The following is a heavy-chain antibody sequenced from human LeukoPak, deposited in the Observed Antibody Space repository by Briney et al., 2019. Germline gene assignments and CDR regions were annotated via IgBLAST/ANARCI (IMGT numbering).Heavy chain of an antibody. CDR3: ATTYYYGSGSKKNNIWFDP. V-gene: IGHV4-34*08. CDR1: GGTFSGYY. J-gene: IGHJ5*02. Sequence: SETLSLTCAVYGGTFSGYYWSWIRQPPGKGLEWIGEINHSGSTNYNPSLKSRVTISVDTSKNQFSLKLSSVTAADTAVYYCATTYYYGSGSKKNNIWFDPWGQGTLVTVSS. D-gene: IGHD3-10*01. CDR2: INHSGST.